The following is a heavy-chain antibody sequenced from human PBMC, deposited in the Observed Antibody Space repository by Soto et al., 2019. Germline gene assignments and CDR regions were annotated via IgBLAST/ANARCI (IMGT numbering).Heavy chain of an antibody. CDR2: VYHTGDT. V-gene: IGHV4-4*02. D-gene: IGHD2-21*02. CDR1: GGTSASSHW. J-gene: IGHJ5*02. CDR3: AREIVTAGGNNYFDP. Sequence: SETLSLTCGVSGGTSASSHWSSWVRQSPGGGVEWIGNVYHTGDTNLNPSLQSRVTISVDKSNNQFSLRLNSLTAADTAVYFCAREIVTAGGNNYFDPWGPGTLVTVSS.